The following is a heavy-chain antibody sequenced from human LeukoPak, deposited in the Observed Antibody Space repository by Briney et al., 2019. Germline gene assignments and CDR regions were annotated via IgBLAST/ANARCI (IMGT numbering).Heavy chain of an antibody. V-gene: IGHV3-7*01. CDR1: GFTFSSYW. J-gene: IGHJ6*02. CDR3: ARGRYYGMDV. CDR2: MNLDGSEK. Sequence: GGSLRLSCAASGFTFSSYWMSWVRQAPGKGLEWVANMNLDGSEKYYVDSVKGRFTISRDNAKNSLYLQMHSLRAEDTAVYYCARGRYYGMDVWGQGTTVTVSS.